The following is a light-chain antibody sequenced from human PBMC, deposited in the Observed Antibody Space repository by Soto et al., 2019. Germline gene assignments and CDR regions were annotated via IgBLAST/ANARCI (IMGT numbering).Light chain of an antibody. Sequence: DIQMTQSPSTLSASVGDRVTITCRASQSISGWLAWYQQKPGKAPKLLIYDASNLQSGVPSRFSGRESGTEFTLTINSLQPDDVATYDCQQYKSSYTFGQGTKLEIK. CDR2: DAS. CDR1: QSISGW. CDR3: QQYKSSYT. J-gene: IGKJ2*01. V-gene: IGKV1-5*01.